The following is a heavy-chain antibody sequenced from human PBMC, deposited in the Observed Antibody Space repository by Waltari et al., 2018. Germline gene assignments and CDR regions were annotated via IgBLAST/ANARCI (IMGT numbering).Heavy chain of an antibody. J-gene: IGHJ5*02. Sequence: QVQLVESGGGVVQPGGSLRLSCAASGFTFGNAGIHWVRQAPGKGLEWVAFIWSDETNKHYADSVQGRFTISRDNSKNTVFLQMNSLRTEDTAVYYCAKGPDSSGYYSNWFDPWGQGILVTVSS. CDR3: AKGPDSSGYYSNWFDP. CDR2: IWSDETNK. CDR1: GFTFGNAG. V-gene: IGHV3-30*02. D-gene: IGHD3-22*01.